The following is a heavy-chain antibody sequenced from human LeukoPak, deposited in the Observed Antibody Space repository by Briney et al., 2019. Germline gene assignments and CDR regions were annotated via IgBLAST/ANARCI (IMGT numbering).Heavy chain of an antibody. CDR1: GFTVSSNY. D-gene: IGHD2-2*01. V-gene: IGHV3-53*01. CDR3: ASGVVVPAAIGGFDY. CDR2: IYSGGST. J-gene: IGHJ4*02. Sequence: PGGSLRLSCAASGFTVSSNYMSWVRQAPGKGLEWVSVIYSGGSTYYADSVKGRFTISRDNSNNTLYLQMNSLRAEDTAVYYCASGVVVPAAIGGFDYWGQGTLVTVSS.